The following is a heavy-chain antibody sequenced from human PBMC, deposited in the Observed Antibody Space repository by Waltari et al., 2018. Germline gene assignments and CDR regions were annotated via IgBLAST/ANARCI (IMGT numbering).Heavy chain of an antibody. CDR1: GFTVSSNY. D-gene: IGHD6-13*01. V-gene: IGHV3-53*02. Sequence: EVQLVETGGGLIQPGGSLRLSCAASGFTVSSNYMSWVRQAPGKGLEWVSVIYSGGSTYYADSVKGRFTISRDNSKNTLYLQMNSLRAEDTAVYYCARGVGSSWYYFDYWGQGTLVTVSS. CDR3: ARGVGSSWYYFDY. J-gene: IGHJ4*02. CDR2: IYSGGST.